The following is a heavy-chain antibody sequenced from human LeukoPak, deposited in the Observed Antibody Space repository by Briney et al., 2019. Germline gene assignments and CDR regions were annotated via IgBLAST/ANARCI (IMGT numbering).Heavy chain of an antibody. D-gene: IGHD3-3*01. CDR3: ARDPTIFGVVRTYYYYYGMDV. J-gene: IGHJ6*02. V-gene: IGHV3-48*03. Sequence: GGSLRLSCAASGFTFNNYDMNWVRQAPGKGLEWVSYISNTGSTIYYADSVKGRFTISRDNAKNSLYLQMNSLRAEGTAVYYCARDPTIFGVVRTYYYYYGMDVWGQGTTVTVSS. CDR1: GFTFNNYD. CDR2: ISNTGSTI.